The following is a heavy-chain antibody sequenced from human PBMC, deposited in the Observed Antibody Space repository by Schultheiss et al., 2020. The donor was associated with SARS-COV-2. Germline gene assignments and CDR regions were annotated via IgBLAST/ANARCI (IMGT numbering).Heavy chain of an antibody. J-gene: IGHJ4*02. CDR3: ASSRGYSYGLLFDY. CDR2: IYYSGST. Sequence: SETLSLTCTVSGGSISSYYWSWIRQPPGKGLEWIGYIYYSGSTNYNPSLKSRVTISVDTSKNQFSLKLSSVTAADTAVYYCASSRGYSYGLLFDYWGQGTLVTVSS. CDR1: GGSISSYY. V-gene: IGHV4-59*01. D-gene: IGHD5-18*01.